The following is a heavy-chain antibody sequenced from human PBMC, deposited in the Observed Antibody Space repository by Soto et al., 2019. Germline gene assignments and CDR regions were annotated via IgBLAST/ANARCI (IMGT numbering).Heavy chain of an antibody. CDR1: GFIFSNYA. CDR2: ISGSGGIT. V-gene: IGHV3-23*01. J-gene: IGHJ6*03. D-gene: IGHD3-3*01. Sequence: GGSLRLSCAASGFIFSNYAMTWVRQAPGKGLEWVSAISGSGGITDSADSVKGRFTISRDISKNTLYLQMNSLRAEDTAVYYCAKSRTFGYYYYMDVWGKGTTVTVSS. CDR3: AKSRTFGYYYYMDV.